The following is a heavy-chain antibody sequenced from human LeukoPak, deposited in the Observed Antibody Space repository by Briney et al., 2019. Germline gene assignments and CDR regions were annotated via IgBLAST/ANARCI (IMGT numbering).Heavy chain of an antibody. CDR3: AEGSAAGPSGYYYMDV. CDR2: IIPIFGTA. J-gene: IGHJ6*03. CDR1: GGTFSSYA. V-gene: IGHV1-69*01. Sequence: ASVKVSCKTSGGTFSSYAISWVRQAPGQGLEWMGGIIPIFGTANYAQKFQGRVTITADESTSTAYMELSSLRSEDTAVYYCAEGSAAGPSGYYYMDVWGKGTTVTVSS. D-gene: IGHD6-13*01.